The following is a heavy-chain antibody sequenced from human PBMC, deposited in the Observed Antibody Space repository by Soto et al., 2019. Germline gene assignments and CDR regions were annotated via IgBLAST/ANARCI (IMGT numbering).Heavy chain of an antibody. J-gene: IGHJ5*02. V-gene: IGHV3-30-3*01. CDR2: ISYDGSNK. Sequence: QVQVVESGGGVVQPGRSLRLSCAASGFTFSSYAMHWVRQAPGKGLEWVAAISYDGSNKYYSDSVKGRFTISRDNSKNTLYLQMNSLRPEDTAVYYCARERDYYGSGSHPWFDPWGQGTLVTVSS. CDR1: GFTFSSYA. D-gene: IGHD3-10*01. CDR3: ARERDYYGSGSHPWFDP.